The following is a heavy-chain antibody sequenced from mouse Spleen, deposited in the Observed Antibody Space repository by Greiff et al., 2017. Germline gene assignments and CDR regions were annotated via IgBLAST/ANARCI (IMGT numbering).Heavy chain of an antibody. CDR1: GYTFTSYW. CDR2: IYPGSGST. J-gene: IGHJ2*01. Sequence: QVQLQQPGAELVKPGASVKMSCKASGYTFTSYWITWVKQRPGQGLEWIGDIYPGSGSTNYNEKFKSKATLTVDTSSSTAYMQLSSLTSEDSAVYYCARDHYYGSSYWYFDYWGQGTTLTVSS. V-gene: IGHV1-55*01. CDR3: ARDHYYGSSYWYFDY. D-gene: IGHD1-1*01.